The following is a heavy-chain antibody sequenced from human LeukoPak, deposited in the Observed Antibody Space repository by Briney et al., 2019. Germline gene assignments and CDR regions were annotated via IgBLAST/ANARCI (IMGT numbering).Heavy chain of an antibody. CDR3: AREGYSYDSSVYSYFDS. Sequence: HPGGSLRLSCVASGFTFSSYSMNWVRQAPGKGLEWVSFISSSSSTIYYADSVKGRFTISRDDAKNSLYLQMNSLRAEDTAVYYCAREGYSYDSSVYSYFDSWGQGTWVTV. D-gene: IGHD3-22*01. J-gene: IGHJ4*02. V-gene: IGHV3-48*01. CDR1: GFTFSSYS. CDR2: ISSSSSTI.